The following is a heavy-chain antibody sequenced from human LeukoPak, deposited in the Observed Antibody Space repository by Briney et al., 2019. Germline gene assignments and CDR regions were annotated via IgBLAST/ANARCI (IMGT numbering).Heavy chain of an antibody. Sequence: SQTLSLTCAVSGGSISSGGYSWSWIRQPPGKGLEWIGCIYHSGSTYYNPSLKSRVTISVDRSKNQFSLKLSSVTAADTAVYYCARALVHFDLWGRGTLVTVSS. CDR3: ARALVHFDL. CDR1: GGSISSGGYS. V-gene: IGHV4-30-2*01. J-gene: IGHJ2*01. CDR2: IYHSGST. D-gene: IGHD1-26*01.